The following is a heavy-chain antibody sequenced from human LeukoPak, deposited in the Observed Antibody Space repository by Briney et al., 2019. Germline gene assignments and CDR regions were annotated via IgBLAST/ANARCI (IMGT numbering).Heavy chain of an antibody. CDR1: GFTFSSYW. Sequence: GGSLRLSCAASGFTFSSYWMHWVRQAPGKGLVWVSRINSDGSSTSYADSVKGRFTISRDNAKNTLYLQMNSLRAEDTAVYYCARARVAHYYYYYMDVWGKGTTVTVSS. J-gene: IGHJ6*03. D-gene: IGHD2-15*01. CDR3: ARARVAHYYYYYMDV. CDR2: INSDGSST. V-gene: IGHV3-74*01.